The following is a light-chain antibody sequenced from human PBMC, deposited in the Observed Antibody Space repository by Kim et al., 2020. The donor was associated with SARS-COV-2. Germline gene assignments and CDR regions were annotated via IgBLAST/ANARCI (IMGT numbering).Light chain of an antibody. CDR2: LNSDGSH. Sequence: SFSLTSRLSSGHSADAIAWQQQQPEKGPRYLMKLNSDGSHSKGDGIPDRFAGSSSGAERYLTISSLQSEDEADYYCQTWGTGIWVFGGGTQLTVL. J-gene: IGLJ3*02. V-gene: IGLV4-69*01. CDR3: QTWGTGIWV. CDR1: SGHSADA.